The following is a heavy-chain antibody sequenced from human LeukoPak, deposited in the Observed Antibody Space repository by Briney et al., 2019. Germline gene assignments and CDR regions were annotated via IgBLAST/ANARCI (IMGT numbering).Heavy chain of an antibody. CDR3: ARGLLLWFRELWTNWFDP. V-gene: IGHV4-34*01. Sequence: PSETLSLTCAVYGGSFSGYYWSWTRQPPGKGLEWIGEINHSGSTNYNPSLKSRVTISVDMSKNQFSLKLSSVTAADTAVYYCARGLLLWFRELWTNWFDPWGQGTLVTVSS. J-gene: IGHJ5*02. D-gene: IGHD3-10*01. CDR2: INHSGST. CDR1: GGSFSGYY.